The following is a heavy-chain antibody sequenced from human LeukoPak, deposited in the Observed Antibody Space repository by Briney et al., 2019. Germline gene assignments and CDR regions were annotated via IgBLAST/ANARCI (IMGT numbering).Heavy chain of an antibody. CDR1: GFTFSSYS. CDR2: ISSSSSYI. Sequence: PGGSLRLSCAASGFTFSSYSMNWVRQAPGKGLEWVSSISSSSSYIYYADSVKGRFTISRDNAKNSLYLQMNSLRAEDTAVYYCARGGDYYDNSGYYWMSNWFDPWGQGTLVTVSS. D-gene: IGHD3-22*01. J-gene: IGHJ5*02. CDR3: ARGGDYYDNSGYYWMSNWFDP. V-gene: IGHV3-21*01.